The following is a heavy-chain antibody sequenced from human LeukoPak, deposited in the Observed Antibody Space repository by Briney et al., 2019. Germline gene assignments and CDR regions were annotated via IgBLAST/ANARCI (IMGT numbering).Heavy chain of an antibody. CDR3: AREDSSGWYGIDY. Sequence: SETLSPTCTVSGGSISSYYWSWIRQPPGKGLEWIGYIYYSGSTNYNPSLKSRVTISVDTSKNQFSLKLSSVTAADTAVYYCAREDSSGWYGIDYWGQGTLVTVSS. D-gene: IGHD6-19*01. J-gene: IGHJ4*02. CDR1: GGSISSYY. V-gene: IGHV4-59*01. CDR2: IYYSGST.